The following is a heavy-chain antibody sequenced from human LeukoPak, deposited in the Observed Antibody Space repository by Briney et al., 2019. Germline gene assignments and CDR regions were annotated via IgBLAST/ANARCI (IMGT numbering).Heavy chain of an antibody. D-gene: IGHD5-18*01. Sequence: ASVTVSCTPSGYTFTSYDFNWVRQATGQGLEWMGWMNPNSGNTGYAQKFQGRVTMTRNTSISTAYMELSSLRSEDTAVYYCARVSRLRSRGYSYGYSYWGQGTLVTVSS. CDR2: MNPNSGNT. V-gene: IGHV1-8*01. CDR3: ARVSRLRSRGYSYGYSY. J-gene: IGHJ4*02. CDR1: GYTFTSYD.